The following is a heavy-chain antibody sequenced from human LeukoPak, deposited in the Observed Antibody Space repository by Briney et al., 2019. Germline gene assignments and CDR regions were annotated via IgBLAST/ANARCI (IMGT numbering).Heavy chain of an antibody. V-gene: IGHV1-18*01. D-gene: IGHD3-22*01. J-gene: IGHJ4*02. CDR2: FSAYNGHT. CDR1: GYTFTNYA. CDR3: ARVEGVVVITPVDY. Sequence: ASVTVSCKASGYTFTNYAVSWVRQAPGQGLAWMGWFSAYNGHTSYAQNLQGRVTMTTDTSTSTAYMELRSLRSDDTAVYYCARVEGVVVITPVDYWGQGTLVTVSS.